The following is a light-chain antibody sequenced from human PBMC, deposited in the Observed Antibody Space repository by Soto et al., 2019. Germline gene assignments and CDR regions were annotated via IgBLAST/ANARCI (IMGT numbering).Light chain of an antibody. CDR2: RNN. CDR1: SSNIESNY. CDR3: AAWDDSLSGVV. J-gene: IGLJ2*01. V-gene: IGLV1-47*01. Sequence: QSVLTQPPSASGTPGQWVTISCSGSSSNIESNYVYWYQQLPGTAPKLLIYRNNQRPSGVRGRFSGSTSGTSAALATSGLRSEDESDYYCAAWDDSLSGVVFGGGTKLTVL.